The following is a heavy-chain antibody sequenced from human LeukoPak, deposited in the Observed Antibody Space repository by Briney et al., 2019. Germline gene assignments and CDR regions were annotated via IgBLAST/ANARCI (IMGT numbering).Heavy chain of an antibody. J-gene: IGHJ5*02. CDR1: GYTFTGYY. Sequence: ASVKVSCKASGYTFTGYYMHWVRQAPGQGLEWMGWINPNSGGTNYAQKFQGRVTMTRDTSISTAYMELSRLRSDDTAVYYCARGKSPGSGSYFWFDPWGQGTLVTVSS. CDR2: INPNSGGT. D-gene: IGHD1-26*01. V-gene: IGHV1-2*02. CDR3: ARGKSPGSGSYFWFDP.